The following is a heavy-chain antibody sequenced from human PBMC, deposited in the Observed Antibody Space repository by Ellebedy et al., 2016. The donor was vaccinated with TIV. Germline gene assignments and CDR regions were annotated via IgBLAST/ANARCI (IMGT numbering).Heavy chain of an antibody. V-gene: IGHV3-23*01. CDR1: GFTFSSYA. CDR2: ISGSGGST. Sequence: GGSLRLSXAASGFTFSSYAMSWVRQAPGKGLEWVSAISGSGGSTYYADSVKGRFTISRDNFENTLFLQMDSLRSEDTAVYYCAKAVVGATDWDAFDVWGQGAMVTVSS. D-gene: IGHD1-26*01. J-gene: IGHJ3*01. CDR3: AKAVVGATDWDAFDV.